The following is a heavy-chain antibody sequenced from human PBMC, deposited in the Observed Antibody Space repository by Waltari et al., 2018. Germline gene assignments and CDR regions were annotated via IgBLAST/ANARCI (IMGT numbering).Heavy chain of an antibody. CDR1: GYTFTGYY. D-gene: IGHD6-6*01. J-gene: IGHJ2*01. Sequence: QVQLVQSGAEVKKPGASVKVSCKASGYTFTGYYMHWVRQAPGQGLEWMGRINPNSGGTNYAQKFQGRVTMTRDTSISTAYMELSRLRSDDTAVYYCARGGVIAARNPRDWYFDLWGRGTLVTVSS. V-gene: IGHV1-2*06. CDR3: ARGGVIAARNPRDWYFDL. CDR2: INPNSGGT.